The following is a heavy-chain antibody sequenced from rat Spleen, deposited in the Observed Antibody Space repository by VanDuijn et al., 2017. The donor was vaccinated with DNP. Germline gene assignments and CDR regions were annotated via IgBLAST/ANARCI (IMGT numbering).Heavy chain of an antibody. J-gene: IGHJ2*01. CDR2: IISDGSIT. Sequence: EVHLVESGGGLVQPGRSLKLSCVASGFTFSKYGMAWVRQAPKKGLEWVAAIISDGSITYYGDSVKGRFTISRDNAKNTQYLQMDSLRSEDTATYFCATGAYYFDSWGQGVMVTVSS. V-gene: IGHV5S13*01. CDR3: ATGAYYFDS. CDR1: GFTFSKYG.